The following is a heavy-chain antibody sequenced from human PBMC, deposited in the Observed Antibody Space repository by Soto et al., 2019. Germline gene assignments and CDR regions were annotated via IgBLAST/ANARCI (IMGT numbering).Heavy chain of an antibody. V-gene: IGHV1-3*01. J-gene: IGHJ5*02. CDR1: GYTFTSYA. CDR2: INAGNGNT. Sequence: ASVKVSCKASGYTFTSYAMHWVRQAPGQRLEWMGWINAGNGNTKYSQKFQGRVTITRDTSASTAYMELSSLRSEDTAVYYCAREKRYSSSSRAPTNWFDPWGQGTLVTVSS. CDR3: AREKRYSSSSRAPTNWFDP. D-gene: IGHD6-6*01.